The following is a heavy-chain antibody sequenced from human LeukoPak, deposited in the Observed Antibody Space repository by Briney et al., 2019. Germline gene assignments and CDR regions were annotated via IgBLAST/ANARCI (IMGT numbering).Heavy chain of an antibody. V-gene: IGHV4-59*01. CDR3: ARLGGYSGYDLDY. D-gene: IGHD5-12*01. CDR1: GGSISSYY. Sequence: SETLSLTCTASGGSISSYYWSWIRQPPGKGLEWIGYIYYSGSTNYNPSLKSRVTISVDTSKNQFSLKLSSVTAADTAVYYCARLGGYSGYDLDYWGQGTLVTVSS. J-gene: IGHJ4*02. CDR2: IYYSGST.